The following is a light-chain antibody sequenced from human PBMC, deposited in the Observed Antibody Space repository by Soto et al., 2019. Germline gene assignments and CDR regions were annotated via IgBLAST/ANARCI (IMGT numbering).Light chain of an antibody. CDR2: EDD. CDR1: SGNIASNF. Sequence: NFMLTHPHSVSESPGKTVTISCTRSSGNIASNFVQWFQQRPGSFPTTVIYEDDQRPSGVPDRFSGSIDISSNSASLTISGLRTEDEADYYCHSYDTTNQVFGGGTKLTVL. J-gene: IGLJ2*01. V-gene: IGLV6-57*01. CDR3: HSYDTTNQV.